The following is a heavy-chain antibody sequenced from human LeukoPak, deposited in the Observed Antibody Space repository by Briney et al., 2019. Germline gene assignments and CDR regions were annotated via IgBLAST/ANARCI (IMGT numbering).Heavy chain of an antibody. CDR1: GYTFTSYG. J-gene: IGHJ4*02. Sequence: GASVKVSCKAAGYTFTSYGISWVRQAPGQGLGGRGWISAYNGNTNYAQKLQGRVTMTTDTSTSPAYMELRSLRADDTAEYSGAIPLFSSYYYNSSAPGYWGQGTLVTVSS. CDR2: ISAYNGNT. CDR3: AIPLFSSYYYNSSAPGY. V-gene: IGHV1-18*01. D-gene: IGHD3-22*01.